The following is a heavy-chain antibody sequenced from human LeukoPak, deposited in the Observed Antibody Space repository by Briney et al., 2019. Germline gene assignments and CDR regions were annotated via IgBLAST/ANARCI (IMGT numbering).Heavy chain of an antibody. J-gene: IGHJ4*02. D-gene: IGHD6-13*01. Sequence: SETLSLTCTVSGGSISSYYWSWIRQPPGKGLEWIGYIYYSGNTNYNPSLKSRVPISVDSSKNQFSLRLSSLTAADTAVYYCARSVGGEQLDFDYWGQGTLVTVSS. CDR3: ARSVGGEQLDFDY. CDR2: IYYSGNT. V-gene: IGHV4-59*01. CDR1: GGSISSYY.